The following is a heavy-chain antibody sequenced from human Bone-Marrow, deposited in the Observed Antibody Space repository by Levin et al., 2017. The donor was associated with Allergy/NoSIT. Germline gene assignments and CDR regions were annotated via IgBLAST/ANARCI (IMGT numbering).Heavy chain of an antibody. Sequence: LSLTCAASGFPLTRYVMSWVRQAPGKGLEWVSSISASGGITYYTDSVKGRFTISRDISKNTLYLQMNSLRAEDTAVYYCAKDPPDEYYFDFWGQGTLVTVSS. CDR2: ISASGGIT. CDR1: GFPLTRYV. J-gene: IGHJ4*02. V-gene: IGHV3-23*01. CDR3: AKDPPDEYYFDF.